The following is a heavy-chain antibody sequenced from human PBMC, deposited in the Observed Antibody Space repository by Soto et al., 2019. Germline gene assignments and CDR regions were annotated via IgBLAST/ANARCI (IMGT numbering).Heavy chain of an antibody. CDR3: AAVRGSLGSLSFDY. CDR2: VEVENGDR. J-gene: IGHJ4*02. V-gene: IGHV1-69-2*01. D-gene: IGHD1-26*01. CDR1: GITFSDLH. Sequence: EVLLQQSGAEAREPGGVVKMSCAVSGITFSDLHMHWVKQAPGKGLEWVGLVEVENGDRLYAEKYRGRLNINTDTSRHTSYMELTSLTSDDTAIYFCAAVRGSLGSLSFDYWGQGTPVTVSA.